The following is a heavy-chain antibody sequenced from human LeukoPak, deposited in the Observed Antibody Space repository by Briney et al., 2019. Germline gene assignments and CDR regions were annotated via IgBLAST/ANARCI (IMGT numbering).Heavy chain of an antibody. D-gene: IGHD6-13*01. CDR1: GYTFSSYH. V-gene: IGHV1-46*01. CDR3: ARVGSSTWYESDY. Sequence: GASVKVSCKASGYTFSSYHLHWVRQAPGQGLEWMGIINPGGGSTSYAQKFQGRVTMTRDTSTSTVYVELSSLRSEDTAVYYCARVGSSTWYESDYWGQGTLVTVSS. J-gene: IGHJ4*02. CDR2: INPGGGST.